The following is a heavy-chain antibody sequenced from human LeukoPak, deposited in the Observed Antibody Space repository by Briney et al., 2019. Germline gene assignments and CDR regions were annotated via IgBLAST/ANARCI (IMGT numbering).Heavy chain of an antibody. D-gene: IGHD6-19*01. CDR3: AKEFGGSGWYAYYGMDV. Sequence: GGSLRLSCAASGFTFSSYGMHWVRQAPGKGLEWVAVISYEGSNKYYADSVKGRFTISRDNSKNTLYLQMNSLRAEDTAVYYCAKEFGGSGWYAYYGMDVWGQGTTVTVSS. J-gene: IGHJ6*02. V-gene: IGHV3-30*18. CDR1: GFTFSSYG. CDR2: ISYEGSNK.